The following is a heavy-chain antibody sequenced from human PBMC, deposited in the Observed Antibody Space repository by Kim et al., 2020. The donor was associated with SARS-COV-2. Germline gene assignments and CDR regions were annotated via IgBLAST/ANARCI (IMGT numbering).Heavy chain of an antibody. CDR1: GFTFSSYD. CDR3: ARGAGSSGWYPFDY. J-gene: IGHJ4*02. D-gene: IGHD6-19*01. CDR2: IGTAGDT. V-gene: IGHV3-13*04. Sequence: GGSLRLSCAASGFTFSSYDMHWVRQATGKGLEWVSAIGTAGDTYYPGSVKGRFTISRENAKNSLYLQMNSLRAGDTAVYYCARGAGSSGWYPFDYWGQGTLVTVSS.